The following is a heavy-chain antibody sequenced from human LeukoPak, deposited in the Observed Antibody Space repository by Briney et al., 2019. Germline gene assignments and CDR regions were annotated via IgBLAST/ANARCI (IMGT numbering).Heavy chain of an antibody. D-gene: IGHD2-15*01. V-gene: IGHV1-18*01. CDR2: ISAYNGNT. Sequence: ASVKVSCKASGYTFTSYGISWVRQAPGQGGEWMGWISAYNGNTNSAQKLQGRVTMTTDTSTSTAYMELRSLRSDDTAVYYCAREYCSGGSRFDPWGQGTLVTVSS. J-gene: IGHJ5*02. CDR1: GYTFTSYG. CDR3: AREYCSGGSRFDP.